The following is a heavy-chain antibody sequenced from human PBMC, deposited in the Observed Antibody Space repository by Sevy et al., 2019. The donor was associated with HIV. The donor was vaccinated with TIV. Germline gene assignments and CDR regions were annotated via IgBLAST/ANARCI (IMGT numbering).Heavy chain of an antibody. Sequence: GGSLRLSCAASGFTFSGYAMHWVRQAPGKGLEWVSLISYDGGNKYYADSVKGRFTISRDNSKNTLYLQMNSLRVEDTAVYYCAREGETSGHAGAFDIWGQGTMVTVSS. CDR3: AREGETSGHAGAFDI. CDR1: GFTFSGYA. CDR2: ISYDGGNK. J-gene: IGHJ3*02. V-gene: IGHV3-30*04. D-gene: IGHD1-26*01.